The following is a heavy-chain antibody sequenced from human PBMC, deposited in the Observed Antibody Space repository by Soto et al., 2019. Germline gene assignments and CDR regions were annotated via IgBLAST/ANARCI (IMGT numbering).Heavy chain of an antibody. Sequence: QVQLVQSGAEVKKPGASVKVSCKASGYTFTSYGISWVRQAPGQGLEWMGWISAYNGNTNYAQKLQGRVTMTTDTPXXTAYMELRSLRSDDTAVYYCARWLELPSVLYGMDVWGQGTTVTVSS. CDR3: ARWLELPSVLYGMDV. J-gene: IGHJ6*02. V-gene: IGHV1-18*01. CDR2: ISAYNGNT. CDR1: GYTFTSYG. D-gene: IGHD1-7*01.